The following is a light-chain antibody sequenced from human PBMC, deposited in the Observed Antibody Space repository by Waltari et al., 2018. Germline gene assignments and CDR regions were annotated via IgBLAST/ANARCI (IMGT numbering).Light chain of an antibody. CDR1: SSNIGAGYD. Sequence: QSVLTQAPSVSGAPGQRVTISCTGSSSNIGAGYDVHWYQQLPGAAPKLLIYDNSYRSSGVPHRFSASKSGTSASLAITGLQAEDEADYYCQSYDSGLSAPLFGGATKLTVL. CDR2: DNS. V-gene: IGLV1-40*01. CDR3: QSYDSGLSAPL. J-gene: IGLJ3*02.